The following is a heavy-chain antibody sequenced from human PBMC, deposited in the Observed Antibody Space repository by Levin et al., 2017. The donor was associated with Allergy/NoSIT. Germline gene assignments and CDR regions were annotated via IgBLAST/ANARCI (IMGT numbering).Heavy chain of an antibody. J-gene: IGHJ4*02. V-gene: IGHV5-51*01. CDR2: IYPGDSDT. D-gene: IGHD3-9*01. Sequence: RGESLKISCKGSGYRFNDYWIAWVRQMPGRGLEWMGIIYPGDSDTKYSPSFQGQVTISVDTSIRTAYLQWSGLKASDTAMYYCARHENQYNILTGYHPYYFDSWGQGTMVTVSS. CDR3: ARHENQYNILTGYHPYYFDS. CDR1: GYRFNDYW.